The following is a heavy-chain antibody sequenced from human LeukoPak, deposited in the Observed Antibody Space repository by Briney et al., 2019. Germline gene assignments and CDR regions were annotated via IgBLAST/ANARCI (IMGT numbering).Heavy chain of an antibody. Sequence: PGGSLRLSCAASGFTFSSYGMHWVRQAPGKGLEWVAVISYDGSNKYYADSVKGRFTISRDNSKNTLYLQMNSLRAEDTAVYYCAKQNQYSGTDRLYFDYWGQGTLVTVSS. CDR1: GFTFSSYG. CDR3: AKQNQYSGTDRLYFDY. J-gene: IGHJ4*02. D-gene: IGHD1-26*01. V-gene: IGHV3-30*18. CDR2: ISYDGSNK.